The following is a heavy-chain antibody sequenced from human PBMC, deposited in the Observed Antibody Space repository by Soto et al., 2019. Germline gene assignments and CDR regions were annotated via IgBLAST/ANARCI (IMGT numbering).Heavy chain of an antibody. J-gene: IGHJ5*02. CDR2: IIPIHGTT. D-gene: IGHD1-26*01. Sequence: QVQLVQSGAEVKKPGSSVKVSCKASEGTFSNYGISWVRQAPGRGLEWMGGIIPIHGTTNYAQKFQDRLTITADKSTSTVYLALSSLRSEDTAVYYCAREYGSQPNWFDPWGQGTLVTVSS. V-gene: IGHV1-69*06. CDR3: AREYGSQPNWFDP. CDR1: EGTFSNYG.